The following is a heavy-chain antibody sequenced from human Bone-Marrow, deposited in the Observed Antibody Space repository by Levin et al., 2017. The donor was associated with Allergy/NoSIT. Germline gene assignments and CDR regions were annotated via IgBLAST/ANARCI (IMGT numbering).Heavy chain of an antibody. CDR2: IYWNDDK. CDR1: GFSLSPSGVG. J-gene: IGHJ4*02. Sequence: ESGPTLVKPTQTLTLTCTLSGFSLSPSGVGVGWIRQPPGKALEWLALIYWNDDKRYSPSLKSRLTITKDTSKNQVVLTMTNMDPVDTATYYCAHRHSSSWGVGFDYWGQGTLVTVSS. CDR3: AHRHSSSWGVGFDY. D-gene: IGHD6-13*01. V-gene: IGHV2-5*01.